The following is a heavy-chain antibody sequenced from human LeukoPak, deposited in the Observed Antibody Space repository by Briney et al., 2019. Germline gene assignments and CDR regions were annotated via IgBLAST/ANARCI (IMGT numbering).Heavy chain of an antibody. CDR1: GVSISSGGYY. J-gene: IGHJ3*02. V-gene: IGHV4-31*03. Sequence: PSETLSLTCTVSGVSISSGGYYWSWIRQHPGKGLEWIVYIYYSGSNYYNPSLKSRVTISVDTSKNQFSLKLSSVTAADTAVYYCARTEDSSGYSPGAFDIWGQGTMVTVSS. D-gene: IGHD3-22*01. CDR2: IYYSGSN. CDR3: ARTEDSSGYSPGAFDI.